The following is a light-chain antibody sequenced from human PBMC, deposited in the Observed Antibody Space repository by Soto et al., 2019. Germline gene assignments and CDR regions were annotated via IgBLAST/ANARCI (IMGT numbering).Light chain of an antibody. J-gene: IGLJ2*01. V-gene: IGLV2-14*01. CDR1: SSDVGAYNY. CDR3: SSYTSIVTLV. Sequence: QSVLTQPASVSGSPGQSITISCTGTSSDVGAYNYVSWYQQHPGKAPNLIIYEVSNRPSGVSNRFSGSKSGNTASLTISGLQAEDAADYYCSSYTSIVTLVFGGGTKVTVL. CDR2: EVS.